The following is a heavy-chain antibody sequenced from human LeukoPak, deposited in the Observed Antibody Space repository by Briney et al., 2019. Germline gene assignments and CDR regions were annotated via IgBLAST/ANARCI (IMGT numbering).Heavy chain of an antibody. J-gene: IGHJ4*02. CDR1: GLTFSDYY. CDR2: ITRSSDDA. D-gene: IGHD3-10*01. Sequence: KPGGSLRLSCAASGLTFSDYYMSWVRQAPGKGLEWVSYITRSSDDANYADSVKGRFTISRDNAKNSLPLQMNSLRAEDTALYYCARHSSGMFDYWGQGTLVTVSS. V-gene: IGHV3-11*06. CDR3: ARHSSGMFDY.